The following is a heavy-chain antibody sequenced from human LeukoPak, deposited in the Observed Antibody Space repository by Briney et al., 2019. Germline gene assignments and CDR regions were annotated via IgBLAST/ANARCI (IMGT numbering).Heavy chain of an antibody. J-gene: IGHJ4*02. CDR2: MNQDGSEK. Sequence: PGGSLRLSCAASGFTLRDYWMIWVRQAPGKGLEWVANMNQDGSEKYYVDSVKGRFTISRDNAKNSLSLQMNSLRAEDTAVYYCARDWAHFGYWGQGTLVTVSS. V-gene: IGHV3-7*01. D-gene: IGHD3-10*01. CDR3: ARDWAHFGY. CDR1: GFTLRDYW.